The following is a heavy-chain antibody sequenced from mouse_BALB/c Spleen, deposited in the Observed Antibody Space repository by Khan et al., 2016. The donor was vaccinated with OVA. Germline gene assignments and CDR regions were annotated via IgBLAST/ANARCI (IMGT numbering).Heavy chain of an antibody. J-gene: IGHJ4*01. V-gene: IGHV9-3-1*01. Sequence: QIQLVQSGPELKKPGETVKISCKSSGHTFTKYGMNWVKQAPGKGLKWMGWINTYTGEPTYADDFNGRFAFSLEASASTAYLQINNLKDEDTATYFSARPSGCSYVMDNWGQGTSVIVSA. CDR2: INTYTGEP. CDR1: GHTFTKYG. CDR3: ARPSGCSYVMDN. D-gene: IGHD3-3*01.